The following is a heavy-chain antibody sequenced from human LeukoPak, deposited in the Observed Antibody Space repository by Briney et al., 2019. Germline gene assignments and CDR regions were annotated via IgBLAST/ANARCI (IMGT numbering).Heavy chain of an antibody. D-gene: IGHD3-22*01. CDR1: GGTFSSYA. Sequence: GASVKVSCKASGGTFSSYAISWVRQAPGQGLEWMGGIIPIFGTANYAQKFQGRITITTDESTNTAYMELSSLRSEDTAVYYCARYSDYYDSSGYYLDYWGQGTLVTVSS. CDR2: IIPIFGTA. V-gene: IGHV1-69*05. J-gene: IGHJ4*02. CDR3: ARYSDYYDSSGYYLDY.